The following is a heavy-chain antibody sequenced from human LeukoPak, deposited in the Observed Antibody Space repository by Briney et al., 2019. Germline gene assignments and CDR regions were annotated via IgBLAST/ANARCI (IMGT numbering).Heavy chain of an antibody. J-gene: IGHJ4*02. CDR3: ARGRSRDAYNYYFDY. Sequence: ASVKVSCKASGYSFTSYYIHWVRQAPGQGLEWMGLINPSGGSTHYEQKFQGRVTMTGDMSASTVYMELSSLRSEDTAVYYCARGRSRDAYNYYFDYWGQGTLVTVPS. D-gene: IGHD5-24*01. V-gene: IGHV1-46*01. CDR1: GYSFTSYY. CDR2: INPSGGST.